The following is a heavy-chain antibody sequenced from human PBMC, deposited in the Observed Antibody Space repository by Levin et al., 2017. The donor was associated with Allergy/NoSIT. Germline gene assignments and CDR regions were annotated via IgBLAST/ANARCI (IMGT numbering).Heavy chain of an antibody. Sequence: GGSLRLSCSASGFTFSSYAMSWVRQAPGKGLEWVSAISGSGGSTYYADSVKGRFTISRDNSKNTLYLQMNSLRAEDTAVYYCANPSQRVQAHRLEYFQHWGQGTLVTVSS. CDR3: ANPSQRVQAHRLEYFQH. V-gene: IGHV3-23*01. CDR1: GFTFSSYA. CDR2: ISGSGGST. J-gene: IGHJ1*01. D-gene: IGHD2-21*02.